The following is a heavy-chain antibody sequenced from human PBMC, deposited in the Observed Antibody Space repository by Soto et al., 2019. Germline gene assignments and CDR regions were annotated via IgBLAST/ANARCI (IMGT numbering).Heavy chain of an antibody. CDR3: ARIRGDYGEYEDYHYYYIDV. Sequence: SGPTLVNPTQTLTLTCTFSGFSLSTSGVGVGWIRQPPGKALEWLAHIYSNDEKSYSTSLKSRLTITKDTSKSQVVLTMTNMDPVDTATYFCARIRGDYGEYEDYHYYYIDVWGKGTTVTVSS. D-gene: IGHD4-17*01. CDR1: GFSLSTSGVG. J-gene: IGHJ6*03. CDR2: IYSNDEK. V-gene: IGHV2-5*01.